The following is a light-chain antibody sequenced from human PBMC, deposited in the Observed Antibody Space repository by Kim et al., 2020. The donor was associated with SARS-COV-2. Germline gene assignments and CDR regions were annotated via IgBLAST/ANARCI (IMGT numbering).Light chain of an antibody. Sequence: DIQMTQSPSSLSASVGDRVTITCQASQDISNYLNWYLQKPGKAPKLLIYDASNLETGVPSRFSGSGSGTDFTFTISSLQPEDIATYYCQQYDNLPYTFGQGTKLEI. J-gene: IGKJ2*01. CDR1: QDISNY. CDR3: QQYDNLPYT. V-gene: IGKV1-33*01. CDR2: DAS.